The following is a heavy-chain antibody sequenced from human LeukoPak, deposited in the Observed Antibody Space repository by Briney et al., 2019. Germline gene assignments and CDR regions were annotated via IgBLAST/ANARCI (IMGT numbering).Heavy chain of an antibody. V-gene: IGHV3-30*02. CDR3: ARGRWSVPLYFDY. D-gene: IGHD4-23*01. CDR2: IRYDGSNT. J-gene: IGHJ4*02. Sequence: PGGSLRLSCAASGFIFSSYGMHWVRQAPGKGLEWVAFIRYDGSNTYYADSVKGRFTISRDNSKNTLYLQMNSLRAEDTAVYYCARGRWSVPLYFDYWGQGTLVTVSS. CDR1: GFIFSSYG.